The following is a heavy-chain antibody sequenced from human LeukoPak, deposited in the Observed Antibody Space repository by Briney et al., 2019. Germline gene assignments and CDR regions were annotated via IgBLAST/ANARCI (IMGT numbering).Heavy chain of an antibody. CDR1: GGSISGYY. V-gene: IGHV4-59*01. Sequence: SETLSLTCTVSGGSISGYYWSWIRQPPGKGLEWIGYIYYSGSTNYNPSLKSRVTISVGTSKNQFSLKLSSVTAADTAVYYCARDYDYWGQGTLVTVSS. J-gene: IGHJ4*02. CDR2: IYYSGST. CDR3: ARDYDY. D-gene: IGHD3-3*01.